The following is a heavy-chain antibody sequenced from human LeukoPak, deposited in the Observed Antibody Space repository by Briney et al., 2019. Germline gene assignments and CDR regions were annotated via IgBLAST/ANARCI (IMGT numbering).Heavy chain of an antibody. CDR3: ARGYGSGSWFDP. Sequence: SETLSLTCAVYGGSFSGYYWSWIRQPPGKGLEWIGYIYYSGSTNYNPSLKSRVTISVDTSKNQFSLKLSSVTAADTAVYYCARGYGSGSWFDPWGQGTLVTVSS. V-gene: IGHV4-59*12. D-gene: IGHD3-10*01. CDR2: IYYSGST. CDR1: GGSFSGYY. J-gene: IGHJ5*02.